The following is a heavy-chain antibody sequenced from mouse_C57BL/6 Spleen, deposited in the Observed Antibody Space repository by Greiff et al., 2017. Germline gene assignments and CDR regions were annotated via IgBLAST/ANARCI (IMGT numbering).Heavy chain of an antibody. J-gene: IGHJ1*03. CDR2: IDPSDSYT. D-gene: IGHD1-1*01. V-gene: IGHV1-50*01. Sequence: QVQLQQPGAELVKPGASVKLSCKASGYTFTSYWMQWVKQRPGQGLEWIGEIDPSDSYTNYNQQFKGKATLTVDTSSSTAYMQLSSLTSEDSAVYYCARRVTTVPHWYFDVWGTGTTVTVSS. CDR1: GYTFTSYW. CDR3: ARRVTTVPHWYFDV.